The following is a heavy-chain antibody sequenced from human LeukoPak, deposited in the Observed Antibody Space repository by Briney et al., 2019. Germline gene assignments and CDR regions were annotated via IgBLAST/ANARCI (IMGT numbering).Heavy chain of an antibody. CDR3: ALLQPREPFNGGDY. D-gene: IGHD1-14*01. Sequence: ASVKVSCKVSGYTLTELSMHWVRQAPGKGLEWMGGFDPEDGETIYAQKFQGRVTMTEDTSTDTAYMELSSLRSEDTAVYYCALLQPREPFNGGDYWGQGTLVTVSS. J-gene: IGHJ4*02. CDR1: GYTLTELS. CDR2: FDPEDGET. V-gene: IGHV1-24*01.